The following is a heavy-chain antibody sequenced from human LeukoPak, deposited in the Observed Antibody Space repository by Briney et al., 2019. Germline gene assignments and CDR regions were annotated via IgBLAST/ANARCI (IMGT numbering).Heavy chain of an antibody. Sequence: SVKVSCKASGGTFSSYAIRWVRAAPGQGLEWMGGIIPIFGTANSAQKVQGRVTITADESTSTAYMELSSLRSEDTAVYYCARLRSYSGSYGYDYWGQGTLVTVSS. CDR1: GGTFSSYA. CDR2: IIPIFGTA. D-gene: IGHD1-26*01. J-gene: IGHJ4*02. CDR3: ARLRSYSGSYGYDY. V-gene: IGHV1-69*13.